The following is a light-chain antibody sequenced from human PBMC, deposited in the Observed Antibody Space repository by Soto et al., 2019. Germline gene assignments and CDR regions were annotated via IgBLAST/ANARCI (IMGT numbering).Light chain of an antibody. V-gene: IGKV1-5*03. J-gene: IGKJ4*01. CDR1: QRISTW. CDR2: KTS. CDR3: QQYNNF. Sequence: DIQMTQFPSTLSASVGDRATITCRASQRISTWLAWYQQKPGKAPKLLIYKTSTLESGVPSRFSGSGSGTEFTLTISSLQPDDFATYHCQQYNNFFGGGTMVEIK.